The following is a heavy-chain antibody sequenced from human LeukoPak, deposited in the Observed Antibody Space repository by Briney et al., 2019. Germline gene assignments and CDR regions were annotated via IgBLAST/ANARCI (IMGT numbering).Heavy chain of an antibody. J-gene: IGHJ4*02. Sequence: ASVKVSCKASGYTFTGYYMHWVRQAPGQGLEWMGWINPNSGGTNYAQKFQGRVTMTRDTSISTAYMELSRLRSDDTAVYYCARELSNTVAERDWGQGTLVTVSS. V-gene: IGHV1-2*02. CDR3: ARELSNTVAERD. CDR2: INPNSGGT. D-gene: IGHD6-19*01. CDR1: GYTFTGYY.